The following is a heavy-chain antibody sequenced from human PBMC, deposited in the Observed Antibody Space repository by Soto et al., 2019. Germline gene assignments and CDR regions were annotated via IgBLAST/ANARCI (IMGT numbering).Heavy chain of an antibody. J-gene: IGHJ6*02. D-gene: IGHD3-3*01. CDR3: AKDLSAYDFWSGYTYYYYGMDV. CDR2: ISYDGSNK. CDR1: GFTFSSYG. V-gene: IGHV3-30*18. Sequence: GGSLRLSCAASGFTFSSYGMHWVRQAPGKGLEWVAVISYDGSNKYYADSVKGRFTISRDNSKNTLYLQMNSLRAEDTAVYYCAKDLSAYDFWSGYTYYYYGMDVWGQGTTVTVSS.